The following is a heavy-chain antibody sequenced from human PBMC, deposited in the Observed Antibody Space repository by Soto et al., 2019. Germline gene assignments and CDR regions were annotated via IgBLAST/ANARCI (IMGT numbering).Heavy chain of an antibody. CDR3: ARDRHGSDWYTYYFYTLAV. V-gene: IGHV3-23*01. Sequence: GGSLRLSCASSGFIFSDYAMTWVRQAPGKGLEWVSGISGSGESIYYADSVEGRFTISRDNSKNTLYLQMNSLRGEDTAVYYCARDRHGSDWYTYYFYTLAVWGQGTTVTVSS. D-gene: IGHD6-13*01. J-gene: IGHJ6*02. CDR2: ISGSGESI. CDR1: GFIFSDYA.